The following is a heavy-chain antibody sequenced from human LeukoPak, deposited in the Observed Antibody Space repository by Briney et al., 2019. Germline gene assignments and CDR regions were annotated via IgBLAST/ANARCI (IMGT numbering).Heavy chain of an antibody. CDR1: GFTFSSSA. Sequence: GGSLRLSCAASGFTFSSSAMSWVRQVPGKGLEWVSGISASGGSTSYADSVRGRFTISRDNSKNTLYVQMNSLRAEDTAVYYCAKVGSSWYYYYGMDVWGQGTTVTVSS. J-gene: IGHJ6*02. CDR2: ISASGGST. CDR3: AKVGSSWYYYYGMDV. V-gene: IGHV3-23*01. D-gene: IGHD6-13*01.